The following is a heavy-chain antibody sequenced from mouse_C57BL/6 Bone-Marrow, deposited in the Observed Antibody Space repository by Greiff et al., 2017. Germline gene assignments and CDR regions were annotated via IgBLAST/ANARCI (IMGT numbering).Heavy chain of an antibody. CDR3: TGGWTDYYCSSYGFAY. Sequence: EVQLQQSGAELVRPGASVKLSCTASGFNINDDYMHWVKQRPEQGLEWIGWIDPENGDTEYASKFQGKATITADTSSTTAYLQLSSLTSEDTAVSYCTGGWTDYYCSSYGFAYWGQGTLVTVSA. D-gene: IGHD1-1*01. V-gene: IGHV14-4*01. CDR2: IDPENGDT. J-gene: IGHJ3*01. CDR1: GFNINDDY.